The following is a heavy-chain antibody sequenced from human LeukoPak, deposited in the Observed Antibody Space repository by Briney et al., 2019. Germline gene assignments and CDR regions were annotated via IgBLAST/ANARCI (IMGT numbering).Heavy chain of an antibody. CDR3: ARGGNYFMDAFDI. Sequence: PGGSLRLSCAASGFTFSRYWMSWVRQAPGKGLEWVANIKQDGSQKYYVDSVEGRFTISRDNAKNSLYLQMNSLRAEDTAVYYCARGGNYFMDAFDIWGQGTLVTVSS. CDR1: GFTFSRYW. D-gene: IGHD1-26*01. V-gene: IGHV3-7*04. CDR2: IKQDGSQK. J-gene: IGHJ3*02.